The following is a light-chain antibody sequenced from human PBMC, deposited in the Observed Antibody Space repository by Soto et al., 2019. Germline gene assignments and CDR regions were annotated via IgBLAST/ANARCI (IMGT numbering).Light chain of an antibody. CDR3: QQYRTWPLT. CDR2: GVS. V-gene: IGKV3-15*01. Sequence: EIVLTQSPATLSVSQGERATLSCRASESVSNNLAWYQQKPGQAPRLLIFGVSDRATGIPARFSSSGSGTEYALTTISLQSEDFAVYYCQQYRTWPLTFGGGTKVEIK. J-gene: IGKJ4*01. CDR1: ESVSNN.